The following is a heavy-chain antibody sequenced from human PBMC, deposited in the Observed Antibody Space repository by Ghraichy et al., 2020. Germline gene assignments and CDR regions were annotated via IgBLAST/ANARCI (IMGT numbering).Heavy chain of an antibody. CDR3: ARAGYFRFDY. D-gene: IGHD1-26*01. J-gene: IGHJ4*02. Sequence: GGSLRLSCAASGFTFSSYWMHWVRQAPEKGLVWVTRINSDGSSTSYADSVKGRFTISRDNAKNTLYLQMNSLRAEDTAVYYCARAGYFRFDYWGQGTLVTVSS. CDR2: INSDGSST. V-gene: IGHV3-74*01. CDR1: GFTFSSYW.